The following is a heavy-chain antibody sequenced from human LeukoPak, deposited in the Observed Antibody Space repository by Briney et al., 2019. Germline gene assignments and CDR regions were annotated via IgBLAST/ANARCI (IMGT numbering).Heavy chain of an antibody. CDR2: INPSGGST. J-gene: IGHJ4*02. D-gene: IGHD4-17*01. CDR1: GYTFTSYY. Sequence: ASVKASCKASGYTFTSYYMHWVRQAPGQGLEWMGIINPSGGSTSYAQKFQGRVTMTRDMSTSTVYMELSSLRSEDTAVYYCARDKETVTPQYYFDYWGQGTLVTVSS. CDR3: ARDKETVTPQYYFDY. V-gene: IGHV1-46*01.